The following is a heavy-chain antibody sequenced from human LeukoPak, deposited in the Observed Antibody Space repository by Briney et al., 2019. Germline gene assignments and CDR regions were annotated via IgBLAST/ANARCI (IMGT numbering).Heavy chain of an antibody. D-gene: IGHD6-13*01. V-gene: IGHV1-3*01. J-gene: IGHJ4*02. CDR1: GYTFSHYG. CDR2: FNPDAGAG. Sequence: ASVKVSCKASGYTFSHYGLQWVRQATGQTLEWMGWFNPDAGAGRYSPKFQGRVTMTSDASAATFYMELTRLTSEDTAVYYCARSGSNWSCDNWGQGTLVTVSS. CDR3: ARSGSNWSCDN.